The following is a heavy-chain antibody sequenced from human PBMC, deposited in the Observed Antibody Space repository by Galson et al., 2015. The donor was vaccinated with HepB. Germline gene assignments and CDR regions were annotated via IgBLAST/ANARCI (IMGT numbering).Heavy chain of an antibody. D-gene: IGHD1-26*01. V-gene: IGHV1-18*04. CDR2: ISAYNGNT. Sequence: SVKVSCKASGYTFTSYGISWVRQAPGQGLEWMGWISAYNGNTNYAQKLQGRVTMTTDTSTSTAYMELRSLRSDDTAVYYCARILEGWELITGWFDPWGQGTLVTVSS. J-gene: IGHJ5*02. CDR1: GYTFTSYG. CDR3: ARILEGWELITGWFDP.